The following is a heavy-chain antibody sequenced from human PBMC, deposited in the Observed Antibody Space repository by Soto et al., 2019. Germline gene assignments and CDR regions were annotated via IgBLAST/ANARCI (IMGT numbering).Heavy chain of an antibody. CDR2: IFPRDSDS. CDR3: ARRGRGGVIPYTFDY. CDR1: GYSFIDYW. Sequence: GESLKISCNTSGYSFIDYWIGWVRQMPGEGLEWMGVIFPRDSDSKYSPSFQGQVTLSVDKSISVVYLQWSSLRPSDSAMYYCARRGRGGVIPYTFDYWGQGTLVTVSS. J-gene: IGHJ4*02. D-gene: IGHD3-16*02. V-gene: IGHV5-51*01.